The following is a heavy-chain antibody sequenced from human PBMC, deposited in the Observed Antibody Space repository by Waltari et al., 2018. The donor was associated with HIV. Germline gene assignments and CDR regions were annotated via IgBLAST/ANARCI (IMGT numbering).Heavy chain of an antibody. V-gene: IGHV4-39*01. CDR1: GGSISSTNYY. CDR2: ISYRGNT. CDR3: ARRLLVGSTEGAGDY. J-gene: IGHJ4*02. Sequence: QLQLQESGPGLVKPSETLSLTCTVSGGSISSTNYYWGWIRQLPNKGLEWIGSISYRGNTDYNPTRKRRVTISVDTSKNQFSRKVSSVIAADTAVYYCARRLLVGSTEGAGDYWGQGTLVTVSS. D-gene: IGHD1-26*01.